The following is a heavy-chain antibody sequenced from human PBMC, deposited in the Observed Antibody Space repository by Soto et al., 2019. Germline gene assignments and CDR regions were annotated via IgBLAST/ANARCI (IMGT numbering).Heavy chain of an antibody. V-gene: IGHV1-3*02. CDR2: SNGGNGFT. CDR3: ARLSYSDALDV. CDR1: GYTFRSHG. Sequence: QVQLVQSGAEVRTPGASVKISCKASGYTFRSHGVQWVRQAPGQRLEWVGWSNGGNGFTKYSQEFRDRVTITRDTAASTIYMELHSLTSDDTAVYYCARLSYSDALDVWGQGTTVTVSS. D-gene: IGHD4-17*01. J-gene: IGHJ6*02.